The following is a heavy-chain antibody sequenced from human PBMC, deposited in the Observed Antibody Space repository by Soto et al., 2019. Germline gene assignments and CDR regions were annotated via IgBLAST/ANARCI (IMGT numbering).Heavy chain of an antibody. CDR1: GGTFSSYA. D-gene: IGHD2-2*02. CDR2: IIPIFGTA. J-gene: IGHJ6*02. CDR3: ARDKPTRYCSSTSCYNYYGMDV. V-gene: IGHV1-69*13. Sequence: SVKVSCKASGGTFSSYAISWVRQAPGQGLEWMGGIIPIFGTANYAQKFQGRVTITADESASTAYMELSSLSSVTAADTAVYYCARDKPTRYCSSTSCYNYYGMDVWGQGTTVTVSS.